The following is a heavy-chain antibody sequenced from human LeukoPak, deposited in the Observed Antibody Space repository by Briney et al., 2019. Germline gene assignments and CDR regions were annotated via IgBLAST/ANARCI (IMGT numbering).Heavy chain of an antibody. CDR1: GFTFSSYA. CDR3: ARDPGYCSGGSCYNYFDY. D-gene: IGHD2-15*01. Sequence: PGGSLRLSCAASGFTFSSYAMHWVRQAPGKGLEWVAVISYDGSNKYYADSVKGRFTISRDNSKSTLYLHMNSLRAEDTAVYYCARDPGYCSGGSCYNYFDYWGQGTLVTVSS. J-gene: IGHJ4*02. V-gene: IGHV3-30*04. CDR2: ISYDGSNK.